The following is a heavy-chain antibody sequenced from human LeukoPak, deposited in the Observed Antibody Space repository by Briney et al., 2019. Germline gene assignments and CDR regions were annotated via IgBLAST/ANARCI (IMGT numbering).Heavy chain of an antibody. CDR3: ARHPHSSSWTPSWFDP. J-gene: IGHJ5*02. CDR2: INHSGST. V-gene: IGHV4-39*01. CDR1: GGSISSSSYY. Sequence: SETLSLTCTVSGGSISSSSYYWGWIRQPPGKGLEWIGEINHSGSTNYNPSLKSRVTISVDTSKNQFSLKLSSVTAADTAVYYCARHPHSSSWTPSWFDPWGQGTLVTVSS. D-gene: IGHD6-13*01.